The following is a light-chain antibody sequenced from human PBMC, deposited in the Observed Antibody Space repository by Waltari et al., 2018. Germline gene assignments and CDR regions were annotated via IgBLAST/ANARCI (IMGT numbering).Light chain of an antibody. V-gene: IGLV2-23*01. CDR1: SYDNGNYDL. Sequence: QSALTQPASVSGSPGQSVTISCTGTSYDNGNYDLVSWYQQYPGKAPRLIIYEATSRPSWVSNRFSASKSGNTASLTISGLQTEDEAHYYCCSYAGENTMIFGGGTRLTVL. J-gene: IGLJ2*01. CDR3: CSYAGENTMI. CDR2: EAT.